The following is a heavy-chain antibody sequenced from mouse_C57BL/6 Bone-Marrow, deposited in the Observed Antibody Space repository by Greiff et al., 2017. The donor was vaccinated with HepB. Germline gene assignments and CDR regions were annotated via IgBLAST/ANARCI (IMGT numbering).Heavy chain of an antibody. D-gene: IGHD2-1*01. CDR1: GFTFSNYW. V-gene: IGHV6-3*01. J-gene: IGHJ4*01. CDR3: TGYGNFYYAMDY. Sequence: EVQWVESGGGLVQPGGSMKLSCVASGFTFSNYWMNWVRQSPEKGLEWVAQIRLKSDNYATHYAESVKGRFTISRDDSKSSVYLQMNNLRAEDTGIYYCTGYGNFYYAMDYWGQGTSVTVSS. CDR2: IRLKSDNYAT.